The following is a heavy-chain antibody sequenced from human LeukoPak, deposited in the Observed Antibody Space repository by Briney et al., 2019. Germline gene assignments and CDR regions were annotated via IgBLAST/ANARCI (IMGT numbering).Heavy chain of an antibody. D-gene: IGHD6-19*01. V-gene: IGHV3-30-3*01. Sequence: LAGGSLRLSCAASGFTFSHYAMHWVRQAPGKGLEWVAVISYDGINKYYADPVKGRFTISRDNSKNTLYLQMNSLRADDTAVYYCARENGYSSGPFDYWGQGTLVTVSS. CDR1: GFTFSHYA. CDR3: ARENGYSSGPFDY. CDR2: ISYDGINK. J-gene: IGHJ4*02.